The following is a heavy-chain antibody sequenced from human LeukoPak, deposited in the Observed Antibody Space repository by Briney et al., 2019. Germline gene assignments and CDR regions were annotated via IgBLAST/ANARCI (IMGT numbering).Heavy chain of an antibody. CDR2: ISAYNGNT. J-gene: IGHJ5*02. CDR3: ARDHGPYGDYVPNWFDP. V-gene: IGHV1-18*01. Sequence: ASVKVSCKASGYTFTSYGISWVRQAPGQGLEWMGWISAYNGNTNYAQELQGRVTMTTDTSTSTAYMELRSLRSDDTAVYYCARDHGPYGDYVPNWFDPWGQGTLVTVSS. D-gene: IGHD4-17*01. CDR1: GYTFTSYG.